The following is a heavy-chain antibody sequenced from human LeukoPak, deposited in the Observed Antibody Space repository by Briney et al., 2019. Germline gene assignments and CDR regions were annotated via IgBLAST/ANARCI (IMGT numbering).Heavy chain of an antibody. D-gene: IGHD6-19*01. CDR3: AIHDSSGWYFF. CDR2: ITGSGDST. J-gene: IGHJ4*02. Sequence: GGSLRLSCAGSGFTFSNYAMSWVRQAPGKGLEWVSSITGSGDSTYYADSVKGRFTISRDNSKSALYLQMNSLRAEDTAVYPSAIHDSSGWYFFWGQGTLATVSS. CDR1: GFTFSNYA. V-gene: IGHV3-23*01.